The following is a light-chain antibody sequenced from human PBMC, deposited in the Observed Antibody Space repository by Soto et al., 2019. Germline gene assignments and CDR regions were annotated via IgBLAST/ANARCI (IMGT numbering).Light chain of an antibody. CDR1: QNVSNW. CDR2: KAS. V-gene: IGKV1-5*03. Sequence: DVEMTQSPSTLPTSIGDRVTINCRASQNVSNWLAWYQQKPGKATKLLIYKASRLESGVPSRFSASGSGTDFTLTINSLQSDDFATYFCQQYSKESTFGQGTKLEIK. CDR3: QQYSKEST. J-gene: IGKJ2*01.